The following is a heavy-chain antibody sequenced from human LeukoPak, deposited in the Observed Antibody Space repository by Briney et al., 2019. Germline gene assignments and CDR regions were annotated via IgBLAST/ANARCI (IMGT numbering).Heavy chain of an antibody. D-gene: IGHD6-13*01. CDR3: AKEGYSSSWYT. Sequence: GGSLRLSCVVSGFTFSTHAMSWVRQAPGKGLEWVSAISGSGGSTYYADSVKGRFTISRDNSKNTLYLQMNSLRAEDTAVYYCAKEGYSSSWYTWGQGTMVTVSS. CDR1: GFTFSTHA. J-gene: IGHJ3*01. V-gene: IGHV3-23*01. CDR2: ISGSGGST.